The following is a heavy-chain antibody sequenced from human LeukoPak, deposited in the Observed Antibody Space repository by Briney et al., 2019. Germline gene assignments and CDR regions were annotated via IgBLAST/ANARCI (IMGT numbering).Heavy chain of an antibody. CDR3: ARGLSPLWGGATDAFDI. Sequence: TSVKVSCKASGYTFTSDDINWVRQATGQGLEWMGWMNPNSGNTGYAQKFQGRVTITRNTSISTAYMELSSLRSEDTAVYYCARGLSPLWGGATDAFDIWGQGTMVTVSS. CDR1: GYTFTSDD. CDR2: MNPNSGNT. D-gene: IGHD3-16*01. J-gene: IGHJ3*02. V-gene: IGHV1-8*03.